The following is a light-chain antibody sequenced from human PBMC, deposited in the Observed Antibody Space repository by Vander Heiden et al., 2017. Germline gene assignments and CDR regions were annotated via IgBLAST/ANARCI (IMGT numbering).Light chain of an antibody. Sequence: QSVLTQPPSASGTPGQRVTISCSGSSSNIGSNYVYWYQQLPGTAPKLLIYRNKRRPSGVPDRVSGSKSGTSASLAISGLRSEDEADYYCAAWDDSLSGPVVFGGGTKLTVL. CDR2: RNK. J-gene: IGLJ2*01. CDR1: SSNIGSNY. CDR3: AAWDDSLSGPVV. V-gene: IGLV1-47*01.